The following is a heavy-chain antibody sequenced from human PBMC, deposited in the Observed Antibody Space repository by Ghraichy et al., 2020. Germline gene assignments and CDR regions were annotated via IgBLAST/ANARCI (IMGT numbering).Heavy chain of an antibody. J-gene: IGHJ3*02. CDR1: GGTFSSYA. Sequence: SVKVSCKASGGTFSSYAISWVRQAPGQGLEWMGRIIPIFGTANYAQKFQGRVTITADESTSTAYMELSSLRSEDTAVYYCARDRVVIRRALREAAFDIWGQGTMVTVSS. D-gene: IGHD2-21*01. CDR2: IIPIFGTA. CDR3: ARDRVVIRRALREAAFDI. V-gene: IGHV1-69*13.